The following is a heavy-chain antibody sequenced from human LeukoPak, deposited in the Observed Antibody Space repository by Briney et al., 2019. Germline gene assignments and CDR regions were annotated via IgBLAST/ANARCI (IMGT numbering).Heavy chain of an antibody. J-gene: IGHJ4*02. CDR3: ANLRPMAYDSSRL. Sequence: GGSLRLSCAASGFTLSSYAMRWVRQPPGEGLEWDSAISGSGGHTYYTDSVEGRFTLARHHYKHTLYLQMNSLRAEDTAVYYCANLRPMAYDSSRLRGQGTLITVSS. V-gene: IGHV3-23*01. CDR2: ISGSGGHT. D-gene: IGHD3-22*01. CDR1: GFTLSSYA.